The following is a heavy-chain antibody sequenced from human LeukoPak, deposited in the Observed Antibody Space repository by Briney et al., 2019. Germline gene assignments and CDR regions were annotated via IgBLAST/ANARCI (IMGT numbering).Heavy chain of an antibody. CDR3: ARGGIWTY. J-gene: IGHJ4*02. CDR2: IDWNSGSI. CDR1: GFTFDDYA. D-gene: IGHD2-15*01. V-gene: IGHV3-9*01. Sequence: GGSLRLSCAASGFTFDDYAMHWVRQAPGKGLEWVSGIDWNSGSIGYADSVKGRFTISRDNVKNSLYLQMNRLRAEDTALYYCARGGIWTYWGQGTLVTVSS.